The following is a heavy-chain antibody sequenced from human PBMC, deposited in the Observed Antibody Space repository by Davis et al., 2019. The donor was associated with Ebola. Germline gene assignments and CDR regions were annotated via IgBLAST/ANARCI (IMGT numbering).Heavy chain of an antibody. CDR1: GFTFSNYG. Sequence: PGGSLRLSCAASGFTFSNYGMHWVRQAPGKGLEWVAVISYDGTNHYYADSVKGRFTISRDNSKNTLYLQMNSLRAEDTAVYYCARDPGCSGGSCLFYYYYGMDVWGQGTTVTVSS. V-gene: IGHV3-33*05. D-gene: IGHD2-15*01. CDR3: ARDPGCSGGSCLFYYYYGMDV. J-gene: IGHJ6*02. CDR2: ISYDGTNH.